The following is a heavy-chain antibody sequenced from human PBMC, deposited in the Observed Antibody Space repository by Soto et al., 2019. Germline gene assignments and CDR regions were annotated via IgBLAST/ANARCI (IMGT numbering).Heavy chain of an antibody. CDR3: ARQQLLPFYYALDV. Sequence: TSETLSLTCNVSGGSISCYSLSWIRQCPGKGLEYIGYIYYRGGTNYNSSLKSRVTMSVDTSRNQFSLKMKSVTAADTAVYYCARQQLLPFYYALDVWGQGTTVTVSS. J-gene: IGHJ6*02. V-gene: IGHV4-59*01. CDR1: GGSISCYS. CDR2: IYYRGGT. D-gene: IGHD1-26*01.